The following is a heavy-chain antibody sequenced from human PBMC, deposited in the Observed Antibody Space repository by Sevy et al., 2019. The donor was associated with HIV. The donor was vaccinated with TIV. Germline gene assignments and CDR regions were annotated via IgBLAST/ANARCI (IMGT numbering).Heavy chain of an antibody. CDR1: GFSFSNYN. J-gene: IGHJ4*02. Sequence: VGSLRLSCAASGFSFSNYNMNWVRQAPGKGLEWVSSITGSSDYIYYADSVKGRFTISRDNAKNSLYLRMNSLKTEDTAVYYCAKWDADRRWYFDYWGQGILVTVSS. CDR3: AKWDADRRWYFDY. V-gene: IGHV3-21*06. CDR2: ITGSSDYI. D-gene: IGHD1-26*01.